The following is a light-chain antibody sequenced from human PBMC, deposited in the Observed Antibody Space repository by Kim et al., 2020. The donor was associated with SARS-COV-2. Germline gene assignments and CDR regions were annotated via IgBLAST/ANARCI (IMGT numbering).Light chain of an antibody. V-gene: IGKV3-15*01. CDR1: QSVGTR. CDR3: QNYDGWPPYT. Sequence: VSPGERVTLSCWAEQSVGTRVAWYQQRRGQAPKLLIFDASTRATGVAARFSGSGSGTDFTLTITSLQSEDYAIYYCQNYDGWPPYTFGLGTKLEI. J-gene: IGKJ2*01. CDR2: DAS.